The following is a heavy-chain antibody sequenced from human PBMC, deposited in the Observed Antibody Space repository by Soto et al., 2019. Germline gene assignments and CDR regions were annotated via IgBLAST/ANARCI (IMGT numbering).Heavy chain of an antibody. CDR3: ARHLAYGAAGTVWFDP. Sequence: LSLTCTVSGGSISSSSYYWGWIRQPPGKGLEWIGSIYYSGSTYYNPSLKSRVTISVDTSKNQFSLKLSSVTAADTAVYYCARHLAYGAAGTVWFDPWGQGXLVTDYS. CDR1: GGSISSSSYY. CDR2: IYYSGST. V-gene: IGHV4-39*01. J-gene: IGHJ5*02. D-gene: IGHD6-13*01.